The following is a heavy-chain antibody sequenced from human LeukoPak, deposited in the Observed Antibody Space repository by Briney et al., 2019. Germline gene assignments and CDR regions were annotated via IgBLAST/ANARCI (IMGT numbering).Heavy chain of an antibody. J-gene: IGHJ4*02. D-gene: IGHD4-17*01. CDR1: GLTFSSYG. CDR3: AKPDYGDYPPYFDY. Sequence: GGSLRLSCAASGLTFSSYGMHWVRQAPGKGLEWVAVIWFDGSNKYYRDSVKGRFTISRDNSKNTLYLQMNSLRAEDTAVYYCAKPDYGDYPPYFDYWGQGTLVTVSS. CDR2: IWFDGSNK. V-gene: IGHV3-33*06.